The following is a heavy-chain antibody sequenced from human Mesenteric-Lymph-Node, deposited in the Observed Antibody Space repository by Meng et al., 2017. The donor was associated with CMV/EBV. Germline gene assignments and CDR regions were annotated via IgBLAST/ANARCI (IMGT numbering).Heavy chain of an antibody. J-gene: IGHJ5*02. CDR1: GFRFSNYE. V-gene: IGHV3-48*03. CDR3: ARVRGAPNWFSP. CDR2: ISTGGGTI. Sequence: GGSLRLSCAASGFRFSNYEMNWVRQAPGKGLEWVAYISTGGGTIYYGESVKGRFTVSRDNAKSSLYLEMTSLTAEDTGIYYCARVRGAPNWFSPWGQGTQVTVSS.